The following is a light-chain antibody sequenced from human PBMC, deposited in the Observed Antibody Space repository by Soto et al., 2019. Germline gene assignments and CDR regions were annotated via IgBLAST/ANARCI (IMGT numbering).Light chain of an antibody. V-gene: IGLV2-14*01. CDR2: EVS. J-gene: IGLJ1*01. CDR3: SSYSGSTAFDV. Sequence: QSALTQPASVSGSPGQSITISCTGTSSDVGYYNFVSWYQQHPGKAPKLIIYEVSNRPSGVSNRFSASKSGNTASLTISGLQAEDEADYHCSSYSGSTAFDVFGTGTQLTVL. CDR1: SSDVGYYNF.